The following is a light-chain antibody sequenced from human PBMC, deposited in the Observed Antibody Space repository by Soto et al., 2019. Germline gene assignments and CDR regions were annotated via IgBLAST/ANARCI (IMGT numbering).Light chain of an antibody. J-gene: IGKJ4*01. CDR3: QQTNTFPLT. CDR2: DAT. Sequence: DIQMTQSPTSLPASVGDRVTITCRASQSISSYLNWYQQKPGKAPKLLIYDATNLQSGVPSRFSGSGSETDFTLTISSLQPEDSATYYCQQTNTFPLTFGGGTKVDIK. V-gene: IGKV1-39*01. CDR1: QSISSY.